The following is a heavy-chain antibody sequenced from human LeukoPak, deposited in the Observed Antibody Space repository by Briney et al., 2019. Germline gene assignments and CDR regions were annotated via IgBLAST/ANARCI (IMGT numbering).Heavy chain of an antibody. CDR2: IYYSGST. CDR1: GGSISSYY. J-gene: IGHJ5*02. Sequence: SETLSLTCTVSGGSISSYYWSWIRQPPGKGLEWIGYIYYSGSTNYNPSLKSRVTISVDTSKNQFSLKLSSVTAADTAVYYYARDKRHYDFWSGTASNWFDPWGQGTLVTVSS. V-gene: IGHV4-59*01. D-gene: IGHD3-3*01. CDR3: ARDKRHYDFWSGTASNWFDP.